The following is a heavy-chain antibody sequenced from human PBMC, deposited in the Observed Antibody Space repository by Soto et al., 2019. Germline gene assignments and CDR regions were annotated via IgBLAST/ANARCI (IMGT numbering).Heavy chain of an antibody. CDR1: GGSFSGFF. Sequence: QVQLQQWGAGLLKPSETLSLTCAVHGGSFSGFFWTWIRQPPGKGLEWIGEINHSGSTNYNLSLKSRVTISVDTSENQFSLRLTSVTAADTAVYYCARGQWPPRGEYWGQGTLVTVSS. CDR2: INHSGST. D-gene: IGHD2-8*01. J-gene: IGHJ4*02. CDR3: ARGQWPPRGEY. V-gene: IGHV4-34*02.